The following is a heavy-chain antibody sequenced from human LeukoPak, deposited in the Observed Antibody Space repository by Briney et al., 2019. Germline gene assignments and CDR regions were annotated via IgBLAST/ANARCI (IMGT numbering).Heavy chain of an antibody. CDR3: ASGTTVTTFFDY. CDR1: GYSITSGYY. V-gene: IGHV4-38-2*02. Sequence: SETLSLTCTVSGYSITSGYYWGWIRQPPGKGLEWIGSIYHSGSTYSNPSLKSRVTISVDTSKNQFSLKLSSVTAADTAVYYCASGTTVTTFFDYWGQGTLVTVSS. D-gene: IGHD4-17*01. CDR2: IYHSGST. J-gene: IGHJ4*02.